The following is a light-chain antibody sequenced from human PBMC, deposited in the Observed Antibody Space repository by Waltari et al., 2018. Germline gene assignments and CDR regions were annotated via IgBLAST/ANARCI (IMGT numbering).Light chain of an antibody. CDR3: MQSLQTYT. Sequence: DIVMTQSPLSLPVTPGEPASIPCRSSQSLVHTDGKNYLDWYLQKPGQSPQLLIYLGSNRASGVPDRFSGSGSGTDFTLKISRVEVEDVGLYYCMQSLQTYTFGQGTKLEIK. V-gene: IGKV2-28*01. CDR2: LGS. CDR1: QSLVHTDGKNY. J-gene: IGKJ2*01.